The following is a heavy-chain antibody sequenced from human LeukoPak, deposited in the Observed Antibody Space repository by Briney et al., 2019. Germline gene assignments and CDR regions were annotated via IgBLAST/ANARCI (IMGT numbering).Heavy chain of an antibody. CDR3: VRQYSDILTGYHRGELYWYFDL. V-gene: IGHV1-69*13. CDR2: IIPIFGTA. J-gene: IGHJ2*01. CDR1: GGTFSSYA. D-gene: IGHD3-9*01. Sequence: ASVKVSCKASGGTFSSYAISWVRQAPGQGLEWMGGIIPIFGTANYAQKFQGRVTITADESTSTAYMELSSLRSEDTAVYYCVRQYSDILTGYHRGELYWYFDLWGRGTLVTVSS.